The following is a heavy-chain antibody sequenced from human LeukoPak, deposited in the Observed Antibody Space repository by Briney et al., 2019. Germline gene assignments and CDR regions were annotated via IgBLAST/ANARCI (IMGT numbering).Heavy chain of an antibody. CDR3: AKDAPYCTNGVCAFDS. V-gene: IGHV3-33*06. CDR1: GFTFSSYG. Sequence: PGGSLRLSCAASGFTFSSYGMHWVRQAPGKGLEWVAVIWYDGSNKYYADSVKGRFIISRDNSKNTLYLQMNSLRAEDTAVYYCAKDAPYCTNGVCAFDSWGQGTMVTVSS. CDR2: IWYDGSNK. J-gene: IGHJ3*01. D-gene: IGHD2-8*01.